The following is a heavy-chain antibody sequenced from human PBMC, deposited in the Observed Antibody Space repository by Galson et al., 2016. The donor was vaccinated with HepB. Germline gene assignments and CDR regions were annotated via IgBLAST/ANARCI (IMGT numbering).Heavy chain of an antibody. V-gene: IGHV5-51*01. CDR1: RYSFTSYW. CDR2: IYPGDSDT. CDR3: GTSDYVGPFDI. Sequence: QSGAEVKKPGESLKISCKDSRYSFTSYWIDWVRQMPGKGLEWMGIIYPGDSDTRYSPAFQGQVTISADKSISTAYLPWSSLKASDAAMYYCGTSDYVGPFDIWGQGTLVTVSS. D-gene: IGHD4-23*01. J-gene: IGHJ3*02.